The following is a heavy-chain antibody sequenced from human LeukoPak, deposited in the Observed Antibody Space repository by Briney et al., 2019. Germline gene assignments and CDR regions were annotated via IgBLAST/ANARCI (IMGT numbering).Heavy chain of an antibody. CDR1: GFTFSSYA. CDR3: ARALYSSGWLYYFDY. J-gene: IGHJ4*02. D-gene: IGHD6-19*01. V-gene: IGHV3-30-3*01. CDR2: ISYDGSNK. Sequence: GGSLRLSCAASGFTFSSYAMHWVRQAPGKGLEWVAVISYDGSNKYYADSVKGRFTISRDNSKNTLYLQMNSLRAEDTAVYYCARALYSSGWLYYFDYWGQGTLVTVSS.